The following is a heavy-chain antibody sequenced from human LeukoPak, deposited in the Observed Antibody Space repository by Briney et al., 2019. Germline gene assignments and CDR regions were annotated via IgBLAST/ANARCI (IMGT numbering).Heavy chain of an antibody. Sequence: PSETLSLTCTVSGGSISSYYWSWIRQPPGKGLEWIGYIYYSGSTNYNPSLKSRVTISVDTSKNQFSLKLSSVTAAETAVYYCAREIIVVVPAARDHHDAFDIWGQGTMVTVSS. V-gene: IGHV4-59*01. CDR1: GGSISSYY. CDR2: IYYSGST. J-gene: IGHJ3*02. D-gene: IGHD2-2*01. CDR3: AREIIVVVPAARDHHDAFDI.